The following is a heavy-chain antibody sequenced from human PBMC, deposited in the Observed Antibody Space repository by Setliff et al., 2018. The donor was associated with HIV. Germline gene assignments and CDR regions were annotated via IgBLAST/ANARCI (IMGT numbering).Heavy chain of an antibody. J-gene: IGHJ6*03. Sequence: ASVKVSCKASGGTFSSYAISWVRQAPGQGLEWKGGFIPIFGTANYAQKFQGRVTITADESTSTAYMELSSLRSEDTAVYYCARVNGSWYERVLNYYYYMDVWGKGTTVTVSS. V-gene: IGHV1-69*13. D-gene: IGHD6-13*01. CDR1: GGTFSSYA. CDR3: ARVNGSWYERVLNYYYYMDV. CDR2: FIPIFGTA.